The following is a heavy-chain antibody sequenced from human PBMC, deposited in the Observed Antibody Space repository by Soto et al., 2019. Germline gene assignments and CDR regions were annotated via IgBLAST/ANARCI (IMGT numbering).Heavy chain of an antibody. D-gene: IGHD5-18*01. Sequence: SETLSHPCTVFDGTISSSSYCWSWIHQPPGKGLEWIGSIYYSGSTYYNPSLKSRVTISVDTSKNQFSLKLSSVTAADTAVYYCATIPLDTAMATDFDYWGQGTLVTGTS. CDR2: IYYSGST. CDR3: ATIPLDTAMATDFDY. V-gene: IGHV4-39*01. CDR1: DGTISSSSYC. J-gene: IGHJ4*02.